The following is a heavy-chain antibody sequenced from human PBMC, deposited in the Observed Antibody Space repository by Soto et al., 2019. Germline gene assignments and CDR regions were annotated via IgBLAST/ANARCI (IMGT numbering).Heavy chain of an antibody. J-gene: IGHJ6*02. V-gene: IGHV4-30-4*01. D-gene: IGHD5-18*01. CDR2: ISYSGTT. CDR1: GGSISSGDYY. CDR3: ARASPVVTDA. Sequence: QVQLQASGPGVVKLSQTLSFTCTVSGGSISSGDYYWSWVRRPPGKVLEWIGYISYSGTTYYNPSLKIRVTISVDTSMNQSPLKLSSVPAPDTALYYCARASPVVTDAWSQGTTFTVSS.